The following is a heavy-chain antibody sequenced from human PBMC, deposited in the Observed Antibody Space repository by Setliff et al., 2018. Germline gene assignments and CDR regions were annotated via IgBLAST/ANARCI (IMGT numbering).Heavy chain of an antibody. V-gene: IGHV1-69*05. D-gene: IGHD3-10*01. CDR3: ARGTLWFGEPYYGMDV. CDR2: IIPIFGTA. CDR1: GDTFSSYA. Sequence: SVKVSCKASGDTFSSYAISWVRQAPGQGLEWMGGIIPIFGTANYAQKFQGRVTITTDESTSTAYMELSSLRSEDTAVYYCARGTLWFGEPYYGMDVWGQGTTVTVSS. J-gene: IGHJ6*02.